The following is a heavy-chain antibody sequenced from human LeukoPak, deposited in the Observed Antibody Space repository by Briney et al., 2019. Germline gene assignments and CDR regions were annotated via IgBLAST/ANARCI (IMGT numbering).Heavy chain of an antibody. CDR3: ARDLLQGSYGMDV. V-gene: IGHV3-53*01. CDR1: GLTVSSNY. D-gene: IGHD1-26*01. CDR2: IYSGGST. J-gene: IGHJ6*04. Sequence: GGSLTLPCSPSGLTVSSNYMSWVRQAPGEGLEWVSDIYSGGSTHYADSLKGRFTISRDNSKNTLYRQMNSLRAEDTAVYYCARDLLQGSYGMDVWGKGTTVTVSS.